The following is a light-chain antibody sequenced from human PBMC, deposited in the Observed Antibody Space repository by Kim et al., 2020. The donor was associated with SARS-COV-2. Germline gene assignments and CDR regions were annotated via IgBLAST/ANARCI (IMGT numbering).Light chain of an antibody. CDR1: SGSVSTGYY. V-gene: IGLV8-61*01. Sequence: GGTVPLTCGLSSGSVSTGYYPSWYQQTPGQAPRTLIHSTNTRSSGVPDRFSGSILGNRAALTITGAQTDDESDYYCMLYLGTGTWVFGGGTQLTVL. CDR3: MLYLGTGTWV. J-gene: IGLJ3*02. CDR2: STN.